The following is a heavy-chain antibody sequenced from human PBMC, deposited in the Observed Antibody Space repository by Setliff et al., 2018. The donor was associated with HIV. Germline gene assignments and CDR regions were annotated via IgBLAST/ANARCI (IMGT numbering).Heavy chain of an antibody. D-gene: IGHD5-18*01. CDR2: ISYIGST. CDR3: ARHWVDTAISYNWFDP. J-gene: IGHJ5*02. CDR1: GDSINSGGYH. Sequence: SETLSLTCTVSGDSINSGGYHWTWIRQHPGKGLEWIGYISYIGSTFYNPSLKSRVTISVDSSKNQFSLRLSSVTAADTAVYYCARHWVDTAISYNWFDPWGQGTLVTVSS. V-gene: IGHV4-39*01.